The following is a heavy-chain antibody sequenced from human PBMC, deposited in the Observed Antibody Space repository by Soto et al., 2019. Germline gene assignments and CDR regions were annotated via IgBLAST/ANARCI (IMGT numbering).Heavy chain of an antibody. CDR2: IRNKRNSYTT. V-gene: IGHV3-72*01. Sequence: EVQLVESGGGLIQPGRSLRLSCAAFGFTFSDHYMDWVRQAPGKGLEWVCRIRNKRNSYTTEYAASVKGRFTISRDDSQNSLFLQMNSLKTEDTAVYYCCRAGILTTPYYLDYWGQGTLVTVSS. CDR1: GFTFSDHY. D-gene: IGHD4-4*01. CDR3: CRAGILTTPYYLDY. J-gene: IGHJ4*01.